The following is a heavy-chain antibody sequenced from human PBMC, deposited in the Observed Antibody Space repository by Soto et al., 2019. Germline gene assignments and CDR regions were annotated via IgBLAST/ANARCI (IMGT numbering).Heavy chain of an antibody. CDR1: GFTFSSYA. CDR3: AKDSYYDSSGYYFFDY. V-gene: IGHV3-23*01. CDR2: ISGSGGST. D-gene: IGHD3-22*01. Sequence: GGSLRLSCAASGFTFSSYAMSWVRQAPGKGLEWVSAISGSGGSTYYADSVKGRFTISRDNSKNTLYLQMNSLRAEDTAVYYCAKDSYYDSSGYYFFDYWGQGTLVTVSS. J-gene: IGHJ4*02.